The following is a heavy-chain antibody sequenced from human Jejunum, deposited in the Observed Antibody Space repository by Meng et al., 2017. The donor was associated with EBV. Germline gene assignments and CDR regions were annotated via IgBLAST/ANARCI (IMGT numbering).Heavy chain of an antibody. Sequence: GSGLLWPSEPLSPTSAVYGKSFTDYSWGWIRQPPGKGPQWIGEIDQYGRANNNPSLKSRLTMSVDTSKNQFSLKLNSVTAADTAVYYCARLRVDPFDNWFDPWGQGILVTVSS. CDR2: IDQYGRA. J-gene: IGHJ5*02. CDR3: ARLRVDPFDNWFDP. D-gene: IGHD5-12*01. CDR1: GKSFTDYS. V-gene: IGHV4-34*01.